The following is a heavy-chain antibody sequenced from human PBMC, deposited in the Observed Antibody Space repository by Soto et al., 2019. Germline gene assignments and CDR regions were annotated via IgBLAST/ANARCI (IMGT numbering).Heavy chain of an antibody. J-gene: IGHJ4*02. CDR2: IGRSGTTI. V-gene: IGHV3-48*03. D-gene: IGHD5-12*01. CDR3: ARDGPGYSGYDFDY. CDR1: GFTFVSYE. Sequence: PGGSLRLSCSASGFTFVSYEMNWVRQAPGKGLEWVSYIGRSGTTIYYADSVKGRFTNSRDNAKNSLYLQMNSLRAEDTAVDYCARDGPGYSGYDFDYWGQGTPVTVSS.